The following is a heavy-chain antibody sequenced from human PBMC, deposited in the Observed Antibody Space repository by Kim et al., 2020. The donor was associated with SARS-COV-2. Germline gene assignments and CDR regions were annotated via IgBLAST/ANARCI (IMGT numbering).Heavy chain of an antibody. J-gene: IGHJ6*02. CDR2: INTNTGNP. CDR3: ARVTNYDIRYYYGMDV. CDR1: GYTFTSYA. V-gene: IGHV7-4-1*02. Sequence: ASVKVSCKASGYTFTSYAMNWVRQAPGQGLEWMGWINTNTGNPTYAQGFTGRFVFSLDTSVSTAYLQISSLKAEDTAVYYCARVTNYDIRYYYGMDVWGQGTTVTVSS. D-gene: IGHD3-9*01.